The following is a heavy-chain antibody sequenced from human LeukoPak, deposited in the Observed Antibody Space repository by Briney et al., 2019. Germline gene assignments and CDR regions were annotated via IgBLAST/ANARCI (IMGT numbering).Heavy chain of an antibody. V-gene: IGHV3-30*03. D-gene: IGHD3-10*01. CDR1: GFTFSSYG. Sequence: GGSLRLSCAASGFTFSSYGMHWVRQAPGKGLEWVAVISYDGSNKYYADSVKGRFTISRDNSKNTLYLQMNSLRAEDTAVYYCARGEYGSGSYHIDYWGQGTLVTVSS. J-gene: IGHJ4*02. CDR3: ARGEYGSGSYHIDY. CDR2: ISYDGSNK.